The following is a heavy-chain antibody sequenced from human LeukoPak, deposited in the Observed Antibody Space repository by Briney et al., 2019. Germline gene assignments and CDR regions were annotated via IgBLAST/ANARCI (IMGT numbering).Heavy chain of an antibody. V-gene: IGHV3-23*01. D-gene: IGHD6-19*01. CDR1: GFTFSSYV. CDR3: ARQPDDFSGWNNGQDFFDY. J-gene: IGHJ4*02. Sequence: GGCLRLSCAASGFTFSSYVMSWVRQAPGKGLEWGSGIWGRGSSTYYADSVKGRFTISRDNSKNTLYLQMNSLRAEDTAVYYCARQPDDFSGWNNGQDFFDYWGQGTLVTVSS. CDR2: IWGRGSST.